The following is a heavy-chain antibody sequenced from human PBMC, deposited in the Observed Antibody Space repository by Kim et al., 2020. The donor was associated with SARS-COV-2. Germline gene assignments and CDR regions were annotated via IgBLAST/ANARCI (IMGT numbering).Heavy chain of an antibody. J-gene: IGHJ6*01. Sequence: GGSLRLSCAASGFTFSSYGMHWVRQAPGKGLEWVVVISYDGSNKYYADSVKGRFTISRDNSKNTLYLQMNSLRAEDTAVYYCAKDGVDTAMFSYYGMDV. CDR1: GFTFSSYG. D-gene: IGHD5-18*01. CDR3: AKDGVDTAMFSYYGMDV. V-gene: IGHV3-30*18. CDR2: ISYDGSNK.